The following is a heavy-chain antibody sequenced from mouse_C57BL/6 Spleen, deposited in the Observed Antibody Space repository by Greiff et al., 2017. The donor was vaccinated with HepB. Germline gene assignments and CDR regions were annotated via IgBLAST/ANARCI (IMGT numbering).Heavy chain of an antibody. CDR2: ISDGGSYT. J-gene: IGHJ4*01. Sequence: EVKLVESGGGLVKPGGSLKLSCAASGFTFSSYAMSWVRQTPEKRLEWVATISDGGSYTYYPDNVKGRFTISRDNAKNNLYLQMSHLKSEDTAMYYCARGDYDRAMDYWGQGTSVTVSS. CDR3: ARGDYDRAMDY. V-gene: IGHV5-4*03. CDR1: GFTFSSYA. D-gene: IGHD2-4*01.